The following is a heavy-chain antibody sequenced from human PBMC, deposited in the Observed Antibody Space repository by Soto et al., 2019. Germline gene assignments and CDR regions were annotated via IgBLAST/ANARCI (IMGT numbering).Heavy chain of an antibody. CDR1: GFTFGDSY. Sequence: KTGGSLRLSCAGSGFTFGDSYMSWSRQAPGKGLEWLSYISPGSRYPAYADSVKGRFTISRGNAKRSLYLQMMSLTAEDTAIYYCVRGGGGGLFDPWGQGTMVTVSS. J-gene: IGHJ5*02. CDR3: VRGGGGGLFDP. CDR2: ISPGSRYP. D-gene: IGHD2-15*01. V-gene: IGHV3-11*06.